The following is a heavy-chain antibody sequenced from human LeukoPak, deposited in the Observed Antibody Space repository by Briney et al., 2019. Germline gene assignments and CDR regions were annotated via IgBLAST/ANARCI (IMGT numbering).Heavy chain of an antibody. CDR2: IYHSGST. V-gene: IGHV4-30-2*01. CDR3: ARACGGNCYFDY. D-gene: IGHD2-21*01. Sequence: PSETLSLTCAVSGGSIISDGYSWNWIRQPPGKGLEWIGYIYHSGSTYYNPSLESRVTISVDRSKNQFSLNLSSVTAADTAVYYCARACGGNCYFDYWGQGTLITVSS. CDR1: GGSIISDGYS. J-gene: IGHJ4*02.